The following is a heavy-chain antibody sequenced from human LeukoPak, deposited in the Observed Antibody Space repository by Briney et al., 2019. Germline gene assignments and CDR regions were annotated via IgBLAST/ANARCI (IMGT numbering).Heavy chain of an antibody. CDR1: GGTFSSYA. J-gene: IGHJ6*03. Sequence: SVKVSCKASGGTFSSYAISWVRQAPGQGLEWMGGFIPIFGTANSAQKFQGRVTITTEASTSTAYMELCRLRSEDTVVYYCARNYYDSSGYYYDDYYYYMDVWGKGTTVIVS. CDR2: FIPIFGTA. D-gene: IGHD3-22*01. V-gene: IGHV1-69*05. CDR3: ARNYYDSSGYYYDDYYYYMDV.